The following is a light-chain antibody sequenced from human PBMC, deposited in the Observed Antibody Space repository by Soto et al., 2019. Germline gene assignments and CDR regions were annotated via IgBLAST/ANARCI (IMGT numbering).Light chain of an antibody. Sequence: QSALTQPPSASGSPGQSVTISCTGTSSDVGGYDYVSWYQQHPGKAPKLMIYEVNKRPSGVPDRFSGSKSGTTASLTVSGLAEDEEADYYCSSYTGSSNYVVFGGGTKLTVL. CDR1: SSDVGGYDY. J-gene: IGLJ2*01. V-gene: IGLV2-8*01. CDR3: SSYTGSSNYVV. CDR2: EVN.